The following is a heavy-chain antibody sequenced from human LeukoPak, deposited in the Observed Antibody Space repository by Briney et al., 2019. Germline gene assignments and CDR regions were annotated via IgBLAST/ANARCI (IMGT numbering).Heavy chain of an antibody. Sequence: GASVKVSCKASGYTFTAYYIHWVRQAPGQGLEWMGRINPKNGDTNYAQKFQGRVTMTRDTSVSTAYMELSGLRSDDTAMYYCARVYYGGKSPSPGGHWGQGTLVTVSS. D-gene: IGHD4-23*01. CDR1: GYTFTAYY. CDR2: INPKNGDT. J-gene: IGHJ4*02. CDR3: ARVYYGGKSPSPGGH. V-gene: IGHV1-2*06.